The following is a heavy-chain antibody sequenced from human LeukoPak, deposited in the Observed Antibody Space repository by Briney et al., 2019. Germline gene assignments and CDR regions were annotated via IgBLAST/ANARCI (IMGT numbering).Heavy chain of an antibody. CDR3: ARNKPTSALGQPRDY. CDR2: ITKSGDST. D-gene: IGHD2/OR15-2a*01. Sequence: GGSLRLSCEASGFTFSSYGMHWVRQAPGKGLEWVSAITKSGDSTYYADSVKGRFTISRDNSKNTLFLQMNSLRADDTAVYYCARNKPTSALGQPRDYWGQGTLVTVSS. V-gene: IGHV3-23*01. CDR1: GFTFSSYG. J-gene: IGHJ4*02.